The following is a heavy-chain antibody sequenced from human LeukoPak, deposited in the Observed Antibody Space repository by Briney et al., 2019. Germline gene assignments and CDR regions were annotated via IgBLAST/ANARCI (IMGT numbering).Heavy chain of an antibody. CDR2: IYYSGST. V-gene: IGHV4-59*01. Sequence: PSETLSLTCTVSGDSISSYYWSWIRQPPGKGLEWIGYIYYSGSTNYNPSLKSRVTISVDTSKNQFSLKLSSVTAADTAVYYCARSGYGRSYYYYGMDVWGQGTTVTVSS. J-gene: IGHJ6*02. D-gene: IGHD5-18*01. CDR3: ARSGYGRSYYYYGMDV. CDR1: GDSISSYY.